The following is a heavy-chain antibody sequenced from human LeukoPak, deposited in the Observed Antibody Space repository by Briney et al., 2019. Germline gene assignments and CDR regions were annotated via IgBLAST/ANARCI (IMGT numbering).Heavy chain of an antibody. CDR1: GYSFTTYW. CDR2: IYPGDSDT. Sequence: GESLKISCKGSGYSFTTYWIAWVRQLPGKGLEWIGIIYPGDSDTRYSPSFQGQVTISADKSIITAYLQWSSLKASDTAMYYCARLQLLSPPDAFDIWGQGTMVTVSS. V-gene: IGHV5-51*01. J-gene: IGHJ3*02. D-gene: IGHD2-2*01. CDR3: ARLQLLSPPDAFDI.